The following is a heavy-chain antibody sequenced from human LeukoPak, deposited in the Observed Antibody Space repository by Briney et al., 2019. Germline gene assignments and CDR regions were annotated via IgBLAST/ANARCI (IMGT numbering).Heavy chain of an antibody. V-gene: IGHV1-18*01. CDR3: ARESTSLTGGWFDP. Sequence: ASVKVSCKASGYTFTSYGIRWVRPPPVQGVEGMGFIRAYNGNTNYAQKLQGRVTMTTDTSTNTVYMELRSLRSDDTAVYYCARESTSLTGGWFDPWGQGTLVTVSS. D-gene: IGHD2-2*01. CDR1: GYTFTSYG. J-gene: IGHJ5*02. CDR2: IRAYNGNT.